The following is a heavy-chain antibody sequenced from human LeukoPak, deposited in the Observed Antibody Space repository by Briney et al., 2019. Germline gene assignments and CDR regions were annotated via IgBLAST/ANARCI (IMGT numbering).Heavy chain of an antibody. CDR1: GFDFSTQW. J-gene: IGHJ4*02. CDR2: VNQGATQK. CDR3: ARSGYNYGYKFDY. D-gene: IGHD5-18*01. V-gene: IGHV3-7*01. Sequence: GGSLRLSCAASGFDFSTQWMSWVRQAPGKGLEWVAIVNQGATQKYYVDSVKGRFTISRDNAENSLYLQMNSLRADDTAVYYCARSGYNYGYKFDYWGQGTLVTVSS.